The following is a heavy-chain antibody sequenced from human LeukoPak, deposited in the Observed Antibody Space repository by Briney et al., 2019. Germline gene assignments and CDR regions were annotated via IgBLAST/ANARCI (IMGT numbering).Heavy chain of an antibody. J-gene: IGHJ4*02. Sequence: GGPLRLSCAASGFTFSSYAMSWVRQAPGKGLEWVSGISGSGDNTYYADSVKGRFTVSRDNSKNTLYVQVNSLGTEDTAAYYCAKGSYYDSSGSFYFDYWGQGTLVTVSS. D-gene: IGHD3-22*01. CDR1: GFTFSSYA. CDR3: AKGSYYDSSGSFYFDY. V-gene: IGHV3-23*01. CDR2: ISGSGDNT.